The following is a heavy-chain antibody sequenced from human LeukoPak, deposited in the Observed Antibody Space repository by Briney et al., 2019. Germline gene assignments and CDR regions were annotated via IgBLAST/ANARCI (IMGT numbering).Heavy chain of an antibody. CDR3: ARGRISTRPYYFDY. Sequence: SETLSLTCAVYGGSFSGYYWSWIGQPPGKGLEWIGEINHSGSTNYNPSLKSRVTISVDTSKNQFSLKLSSVTAADTAVYYCARGRISTRPYYFDYWGQGTLVTVSS. D-gene: IGHD2-2*01. CDR1: GGSFSGYY. V-gene: IGHV4-34*01. J-gene: IGHJ4*02. CDR2: INHSGST.